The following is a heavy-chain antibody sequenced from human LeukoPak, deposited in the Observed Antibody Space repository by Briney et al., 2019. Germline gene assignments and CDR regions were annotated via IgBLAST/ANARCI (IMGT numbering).Heavy chain of an antibody. J-gene: IGHJ4*02. D-gene: IGHD6-19*01. CDR1: GFTFSSYA. CDR3: ARDWQWLVKSGNIDY. CDR2: ISYDGSNK. Sequence: RPGGSLRLSCAASGFTFSSYAMHWVRQAPGKGLEWVAVISYDGSNKYYADSVKGRFTISRDNSKNTLYLQMKSLRAEDTAVYYCARDWQWLVKSGNIDYWGQGTLVTVSS. V-gene: IGHV3-30*04.